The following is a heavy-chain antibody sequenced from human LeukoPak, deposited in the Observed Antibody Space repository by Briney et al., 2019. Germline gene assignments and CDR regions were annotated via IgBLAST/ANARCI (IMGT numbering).Heavy chain of an antibody. J-gene: IGHJ3*02. CDR3: ATDRLLYPPTGAFDI. Sequence: ASVKVSCKVSGYTLAELSMHWVRQAPGKGLEWMGGFDPEDGETIYAQKFRGRVTMTEDTSTDTAYMELSSLRSEDTAVYYCATDRLLYPPTGAFDIWGQGTMVTVSS. D-gene: IGHD2-2*02. V-gene: IGHV1-24*01. CDR1: GYTLAELS. CDR2: FDPEDGET.